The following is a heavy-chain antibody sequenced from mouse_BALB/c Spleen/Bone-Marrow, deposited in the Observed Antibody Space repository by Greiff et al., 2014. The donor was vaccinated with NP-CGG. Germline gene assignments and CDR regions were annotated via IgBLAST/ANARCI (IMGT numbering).Heavy chain of an antibody. CDR3: ARHGITRLLDY. J-gene: IGHJ2*01. CDR1: GFTFSSYA. Sequence: DVKLVESGGGLVKPGGSLKLSCAASGFTFSSYAMSWVRQTPEKRLEWVATISSGGSYTYYPDSVKRRFTISRDNAKNTLYLQMSSLRSEDTAMYYCARHGITRLLDYWGQGTTLTVSS. D-gene: IGHD2-4*01. V-gene: IGHV5-9-3*01. CDR2: ISSGGSYT.